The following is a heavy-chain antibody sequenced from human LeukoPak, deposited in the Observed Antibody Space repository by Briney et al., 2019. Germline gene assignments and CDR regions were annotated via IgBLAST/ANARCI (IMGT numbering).Heavy chain of an antibody. CDR3: AKEIFAYGSRGFDY. CDR2: ISNGGDYT. J-gene: IGHJ4*02. D-gene: IGHD3-10*01. CDR1: GFTFGDDY. Sequence: GGSLKLSCTASGFTFGDDYMSWFRQAPGKGLEWVSGISNGGDYTYYADSVKGRFTISRDNSKNTLYLQLNSLRVEDTAVYYCAKEIFAYGSRGFDYWGQGTLVTVSS. V-gene: IGHV3-23*01.